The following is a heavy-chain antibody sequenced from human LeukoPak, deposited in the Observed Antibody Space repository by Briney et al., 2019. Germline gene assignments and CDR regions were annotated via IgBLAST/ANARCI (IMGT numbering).Heavy chain of an antibody. J-gene: IGHJ2*01. V-gene: IGHV3-48*04. Sequence: GGSLRLSCAASGFTFSSYSMNWVRQAPGKGLEGVSYISSSSSTIYYADSVKGRFTISRDNAKNSLYLQMNSLRAEDTAVYYCARDDYYGSRSGYFDLWGRGTLVTVSS. CDR1: GFTFSSYS. D-gene: IGHD3-10*01. CDR2: ISSSSSTI. CDR3: ARDDYYGSRSGYFDL.